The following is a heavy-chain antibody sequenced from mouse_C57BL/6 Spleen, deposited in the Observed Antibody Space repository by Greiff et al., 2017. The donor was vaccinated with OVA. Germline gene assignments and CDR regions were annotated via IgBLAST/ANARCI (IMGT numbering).Heavy chain of an antibody. Sequence: EVKLMESGAELVKPGASVKLSCTASGFNIKDYYMHWVKQRTEQGLEWIGRIDPEDGETKYAPKFQGKATLTVDTSSNTAYLQLSSLTSEDTAVDYCARQLGGYYYAMDYWGQGTSVTVSS. V-gene: IGHV14-2*01. CDR1: GFNIKDYY. J-gene: IGHJ4*01. CDR3: ARQLGGYYYAMDY. CDR2: IDPEDGET.